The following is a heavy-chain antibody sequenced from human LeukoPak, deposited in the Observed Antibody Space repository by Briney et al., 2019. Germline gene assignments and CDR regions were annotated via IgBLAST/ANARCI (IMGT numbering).Heavy chain of an antibody. Sequence: SETLSLTCAVSGYSISSGYYWGWIRQPPGKGLEWIGSIYHSGSTYYNPSLKSRVTISVDTSKNQFSLKLSSVTAADTAVYYCARGSYSTYYYGSGALFFFDYWGQGTLVTVSS. V-gene: IGHV4-38-2*01. J-gene: IGHJ4*02. CDR2: IYHSGST. CDR1: GYSISSGYY. CDR3: ARGSYSTYYYGSGALFFFDY. D-gene: IGHD3-10*01.